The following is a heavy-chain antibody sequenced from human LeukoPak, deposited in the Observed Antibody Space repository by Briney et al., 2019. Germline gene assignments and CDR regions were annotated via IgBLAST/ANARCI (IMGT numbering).Heavy chain of an antibody. CDR3: ASGVRGVMGHFDY. J-gene: IGHJ4*02. Sequence: GGSLRLSCAASGFTFTNAWMSWVRQAPGKGLEWVSSISSSGSYIYYADSVKGRFTISRDNAKNSLYLQMNSLRAEDTAVYYCASGVRGVMGHFDYWGQGTLVTVSS. D-gene: IGHD3-10*01. CDR1: GFTFTNAW. CDR2: ISSSGSYI. V-gene: IGHV3-21*01.